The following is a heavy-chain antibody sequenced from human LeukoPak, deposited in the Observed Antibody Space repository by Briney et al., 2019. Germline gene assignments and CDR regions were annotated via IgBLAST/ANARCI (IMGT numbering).Heavy chain of an antibody. V-gene: IGHV3-33*01. Sequence: GGSLRLACAASGFSFSSYGMHWVRQAPGKGLEWVAVIWYDGSNKYYADSVKGRFTISRDNSKNTLYLQMNSLRAEDTAVYYCARDSSSSWYWGDYWGQGTLVTVSS. CDR1: GFSFSSYG. CDR3: ARDSSSSWYWGDY. D-gene: IGHD6-13*01. J-gene: IGHJ4*02. CDR2: IWYDGSNK.